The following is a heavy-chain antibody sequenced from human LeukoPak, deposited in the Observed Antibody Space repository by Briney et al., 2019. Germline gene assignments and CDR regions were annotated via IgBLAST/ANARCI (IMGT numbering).Heavy chain of an antibody. CDR2: IYSGGST. CDR1: GFTVSSNY. V-gene: IGHV3-66*01. CDR3: AREENYYDSSGYYH. J-gene: IGHJ5*02. D-gene: IGHD3-22*01. Sequence: GGSLRLSCAASGFTVSSNYMSWVRQAPGKGLEWVSVIYSGGSTYYADSVKGRFTISRDNSKNTLHLQMNSLRAEDTAVYYCAREENYYDSSGYYHWGQGTLVTVSS.